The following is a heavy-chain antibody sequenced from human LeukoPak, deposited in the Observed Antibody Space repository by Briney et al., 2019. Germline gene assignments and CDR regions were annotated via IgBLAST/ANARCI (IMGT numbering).Heavy chain of an antibody. D-gene: IGHD3-22*01. CDR3: ARRYDSYPLDY. CDR1: GGSFSGYY. CDR2: INHSGST. V-gene: IGHV4-34*01. Sequence: SETLSLTCAVYGGSFSGYYWSWIRQPPGKGPEWIGEINHSGSTNYNPSLKSRVTISVDTSKNQFSLKLSSVTAADTAVYYCARRYDSYPLDYWGQGTLVTVSS. J-gene: IGHJ4*02.